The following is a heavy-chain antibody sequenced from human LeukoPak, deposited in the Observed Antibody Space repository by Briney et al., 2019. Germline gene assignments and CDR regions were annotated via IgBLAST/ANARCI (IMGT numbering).Heavy chain of an antibody. Sequence: VASVKVSCKASGYTFTGYYMHWVRQAPGQGLEWMGWINPNSGGTNYAQKFQGRVTMTRDTSISTAYMELSRLRSDDTAVYYCAKEAARPVYYFDYWGQGTLVTVSS. CDR3: AKEAARPVYYFDY. CDR1: GYTFTGYY. V-gene: IGHV1-2*02. D-gene: IGHD6-6*01. CDR2: INPNSGGT. J-gene: IGHJ4*02.